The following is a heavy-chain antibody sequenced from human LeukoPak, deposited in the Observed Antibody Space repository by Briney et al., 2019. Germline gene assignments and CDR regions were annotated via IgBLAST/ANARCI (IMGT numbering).Heavy chain of an antibody. CDR1: GYTFSDYY. CDR2: INPNNGGT. Sequence: ASVKVSCKASGYTFSDYYIHWVRQAPGQGLEWMGWINPNNGGTIYAQKFQGRVTMTRDTSISTVYMELSRLTSDDTAVYFCASKGGSYYGYDAFDIWGQGTMVTVSS. V-gene: IGHV1-2*02. J-gene: IGHJ3*02. D-gene: IGHD1-26*01. CDR3: ASKGGSYYGYDAFDI.